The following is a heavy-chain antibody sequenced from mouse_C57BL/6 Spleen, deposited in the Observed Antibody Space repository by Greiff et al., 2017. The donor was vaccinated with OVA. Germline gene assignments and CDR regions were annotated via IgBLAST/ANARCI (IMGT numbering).Heavy chain of an antibody. D-gene: IGHD4-1*01. CDR1: GYTFTSYW. V-gene: IGHV1-64*01. J-gene: IGHJ2*01. CDR2: IHPNSGST. Sequence: QVQLKESGAELVKPGASVKLSCKASGYTFTSYWMHWVKQRPGQGLEWIGMIHPNSGSTNYNEKFKSKATLTVDKSSSTAYMQLSSLTSEDSAVYYCARSWDFDYWGQGTTLTVSS. CDR3: ARSWDFDY.